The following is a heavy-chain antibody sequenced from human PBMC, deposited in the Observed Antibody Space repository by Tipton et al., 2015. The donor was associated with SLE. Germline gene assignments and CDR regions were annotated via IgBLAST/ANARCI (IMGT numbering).Heavy chain of an antibody. D-gene: IGHD2-15*01. CDR3: ARVEDYSGDYFDY. CDR1: GGSISSGDFY. Sequence: LRLSCTVSGGSISSGDFYWSWIRQHPGKGLEWIGYISYSGTTYYNPSLKSRVIMSVDTSKNQFSLNLSSVTAADTAVYYCARVEDYSGDYFDYWGQGTLVTVSS. CDR2: ISYSGTT. J-gene: IGHJ4*02. V-gene: IGHV4-31*03.